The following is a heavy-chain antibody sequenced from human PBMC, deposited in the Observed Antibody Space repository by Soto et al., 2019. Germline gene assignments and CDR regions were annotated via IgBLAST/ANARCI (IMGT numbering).Heavy chain of an antibody. V-gene: IGHV3-23*01. CDR2: ISGSGGST. CDR3: AKDQAAYYDILTGYPRLDY. CDR1: GFTFSSYA. J-gene: IGHJ4*02. Sequence: VGSLRLSCAASGFTFSSYAMSWVRQAPGKGLEWVSAISGSGGSTYYADSVKGRFTISRDNSKNTLYLQMNSLRAEDTAVYYCAKDQAAYYDILTGYPRLDYWGQGTLVTVSS. D-gene: IGHD3-9*01.